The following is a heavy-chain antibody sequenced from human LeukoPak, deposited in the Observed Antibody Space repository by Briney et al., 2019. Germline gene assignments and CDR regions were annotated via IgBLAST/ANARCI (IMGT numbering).Heavy chain of an antibody. J-gene: IGHJ6*02. D-gene: IGHD3-22*01. CDR2: IIPIFGTA. Sequence: SVKVSCKASGGTFSSYAISWVRQAPGQGLEWMGGIIPIFGTANYAQKFQGRVTITADESTSTAYMELSGLRSEDTAVYYCARDLTLWLLSCPSHSSGYSYYYGMDVWGQGTTVTVSS. CDR3: ARDLTLWLLSCPSHSSGYSYYYGMDV. V-gene: IGHV1-69*13. CDR1: GGTFSSYA.